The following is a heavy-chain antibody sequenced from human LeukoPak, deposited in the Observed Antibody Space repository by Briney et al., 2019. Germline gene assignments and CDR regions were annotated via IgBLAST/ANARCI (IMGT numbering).Heavy chain of an antibody. J-gene: IGHJ4*02. Sequence: GGSLRLSCAASGFTVSSNYMSWVRQAPGKGLEWVSVIYSGGSTYYADSVKGRFTISRDNSKNTLYLQMNSLRAEDTAVYYCARPIAVAGGDGYWGQGTLVTVSS. CDR1: GFTVSSNY. CDR3: ARPIAVAGGDGY. V-gene: IGHV3-66*01. CDR2: IYSGGST. D-gene: IGHD6-19*01.